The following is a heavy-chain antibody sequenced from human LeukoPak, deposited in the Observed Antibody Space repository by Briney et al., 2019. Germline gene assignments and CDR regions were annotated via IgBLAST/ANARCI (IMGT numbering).Heavy chain of an antibody. CDR1: GGSISYSSYY. V-gene: IGHV4-39*01. Sequence: SETLSLTCTVSGGSISYSSYYWGWIRQPPGKGLEWIGSIYYSGSTYYNPSLKSRVTISVDTSKNQFSLKLNSVTAADTAVYYCARPRYSYGRRADYWGQGTLVTVSS. J-gene: IGHJ4*02. CDR2: IYYSGST. D-gene: IGHD5-18*01. CDR3: ARPRYSYGRRADY.